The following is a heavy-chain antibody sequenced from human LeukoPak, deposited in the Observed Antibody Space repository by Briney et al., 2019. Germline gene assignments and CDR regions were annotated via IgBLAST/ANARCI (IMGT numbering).Heavy chain of an antibody. CDR1: GGSFSGYY. J-gene: IGHJ3*02. V-gene: IGHV4-34*01. CDR3: ARGHARRRITIFGVAPRTFDI. Sequence: PSETLSLTCAVYGGSFSGYYWSWIRQPPGKGLEWIGEINHSGSTNYNPSLKSRVTISVDTSKNQFSLELRSVTAADTAVYYCARGHARRRITIFGVAPRTFDIWGRGTMVTVSS. D-gene: IGHD3-3*01. CDR2: INHSGST.